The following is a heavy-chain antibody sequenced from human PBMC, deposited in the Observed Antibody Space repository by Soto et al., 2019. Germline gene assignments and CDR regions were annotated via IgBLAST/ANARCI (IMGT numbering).Heavy chain of an antibody. CDR3: TKDRHPDGIWCFDC. Sequence: QLLESGGNLVQPGGSLRLSCATAGFTFSTYTMSWVRQAPGKGPEWVAGFYGGGSTSTFYADSVKGRFTISRDNSRNMVFLQMNSLRAEDTAVYYCTKDRHPDGIWCFDCWGQGTRVTVSS. CDR1: GFTFSTYT. D-gene: IGHD1-20*01. J-gene: IGHJ4*02. CDR2: FYGGGSTST. V-gene: IGHV3-23*03.